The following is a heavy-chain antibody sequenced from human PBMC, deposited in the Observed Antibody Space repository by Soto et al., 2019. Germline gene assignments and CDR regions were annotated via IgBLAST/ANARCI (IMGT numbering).Heavy chain of an antibody. CDR1: GGSFSGYY. V-gene: IGHV4-34*01. CDR2: INHSGST. CDR3: ARADVVVPAAISRPYYFDY. J-gene: IGHJ4*02. Sequence: PSETLSLTCAVYGGSFSGYYWSWIRQPPGKGLEWIGEINHSGSTNYNPSLKSRVTISVDTSKNQFSLKLSSVTAADTAAYYCARADVVVPAAISRPYYFDYWGQGTLVTVSS. D-gene: IGHD2-2*02.